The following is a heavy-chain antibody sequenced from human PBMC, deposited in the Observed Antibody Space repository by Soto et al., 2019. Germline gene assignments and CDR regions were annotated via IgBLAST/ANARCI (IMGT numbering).Heavy chain of an antibody. CDR2: ISAYNGNT. CDR1: GYTFTSYG. CDR3: ARDEGITIFGVVIFSLEY. Sequence: ASVKVSCKASGYTFTSYGISWVRQAPGQGLEWMGWISAYNGNTNYAQKLQGRVTMTTDTSTSTAYMELRSLRSDDTAVYYCARDEGITIFGVVIFSLEYWGKGTMVIVSS. J-gene: IGHJ4*02. D-gene: IGHD3-3*01. V-gene: IGHV1-18*01.